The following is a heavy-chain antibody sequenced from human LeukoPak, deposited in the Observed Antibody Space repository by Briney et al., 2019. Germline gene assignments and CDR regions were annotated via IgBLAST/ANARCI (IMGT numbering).Heavy chain of an antibody. CDR2: IYYSGST. V-gene: IGHV4-39*01. CDR1: GGSISSSSYY. D-gene: IGHD4-17*01. J-gene: IGHJ6*03. Sequence: KPSETLSLTCTVSGGSISSSSYYWGWIRQPPGKGLEWIGSIYYSGSTYYNPSLKSRVTISVDTSKNQFSLKLSSVTAADTAVYYCASTPAVTTRGIYYMDVWGKGTTVTVSS. CDR3: ASTPAVTTRGIYYMDV.